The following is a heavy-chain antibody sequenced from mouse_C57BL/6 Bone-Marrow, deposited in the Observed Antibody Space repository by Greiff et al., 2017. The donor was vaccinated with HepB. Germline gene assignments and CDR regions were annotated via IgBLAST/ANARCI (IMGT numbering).Heavy chain of an antibody. D-gene: IGHD2-10*02. Sequence: QVQLQQSGAELARPGASVKLSCKASGYTFTSYGISWVKQRPGQGLEWIGEIYPRSGNTYYNEKFKGKATLTADKSSSTAYMQLSSLTSEDSAVYYCAPSNPFAYWGQGTLVTVSA. CDR1: GYTFTSYG. CDR2: IYPRSGNT. CDR3: APSNPFAY. V-gene: IGHV1-81*01. J-gene: IGHJ3*01.